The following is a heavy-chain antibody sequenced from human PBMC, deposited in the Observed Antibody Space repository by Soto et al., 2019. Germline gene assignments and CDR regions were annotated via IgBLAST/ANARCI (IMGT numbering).Heavy chain of an antibody. CDR3: ARGHTVRACEF. J-gene: IGHJ4*02. D-gene: IGHD4-4*01. CDR1: GASLSPYY. V-gene: IGHV4-59*01. Sequence: SETLSLTCIVSGASLSPYYWNWIRQPPGKGLEWIGYIYHGGSANYNPSLKSRVTISVDTSKNQFSLKLSSVTAADTAVYYCARGHTVRACEFWGQGSLVTVSS. CDR2: IYHGGSA.